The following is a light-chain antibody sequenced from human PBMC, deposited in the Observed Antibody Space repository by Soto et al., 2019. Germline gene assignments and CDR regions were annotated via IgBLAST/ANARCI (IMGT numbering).Light chain of an antibody. CDR3: QQYYSYPRT. CDR1: QSINSW. V-gene: IGKV1-5*03. Sequence: DIQMTQSPSALSASVGDRVTITCRASQSINSWLAWYQQKSGKAPKLLIYKASSLESGVPSRFSGSGSGTEFTLIISSLQPDDFATYYCQQYYSYPRTFGPGTNVDVK. J-gene: IGKJ3*01. CDR2: KAS.